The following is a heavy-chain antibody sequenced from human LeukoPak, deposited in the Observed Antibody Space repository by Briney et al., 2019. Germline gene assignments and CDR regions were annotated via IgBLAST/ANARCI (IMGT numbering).Heavy chain of an antibody. CDR3: ARTLLTGFYMPPGY. D-gene: IGHD3-9*01. V-gene: IGHV1-46*01. Sequence: GASVKVSCKASGYTFSNYYIHWVRQAPGQGLEWMGKINPSDDDITYAQKFQDRVTMTSDTSTSAAYMELSSLRSEDTAVYYCARTLLTGFYMPPGYWGQGSLVTVSS. CDR1: GYTFSNYY. CDR2: INPSDDDI. J-gene: IGHJ4*02.